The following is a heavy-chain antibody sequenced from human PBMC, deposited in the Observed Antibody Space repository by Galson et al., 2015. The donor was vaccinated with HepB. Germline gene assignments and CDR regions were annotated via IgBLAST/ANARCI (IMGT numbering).Heavy chain of an antibody. J-gene: IGHJ4*01. CDR2: VYRGGGT. D-gene: IGHD3-22*01. CDR3: ARGTDLYDDSGYYFDD. CDR1: GFTVSANY. V-gene: IGHV3-53*01. Sequence: SLRLSCAASGFTVSANYMNWVRQAPGKGLEWVSVVYRGGGTTYYADSVKGRFTISRDNSKNTLSLQMNSLRAEDTAIYYCARGTDLYDDSGYYFDDWGHGTRFTVSS.